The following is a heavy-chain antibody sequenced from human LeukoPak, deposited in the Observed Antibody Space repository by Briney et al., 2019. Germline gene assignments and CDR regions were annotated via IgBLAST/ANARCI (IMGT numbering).Heavy chain of an antibody. D-gene: IGHD1-26*01. CDR2: IYWDDDK. V-gene: IGHV2-5*02. CDR3: VHNLGVTNYFDY. CDR1: GFSLSTNGVG. J-gene: IGHJ4*02. Sequence: SGPTLVKPTPTLTLTCTFSGFSLSTNGVGVGWIRQPPGKALEWLALIYWDDDKRYSPSLKSRLTITKDTSKNQVVLTMTNMDPVETATYYCVHNLGVTNYFDYWGQGTLVTVSS.